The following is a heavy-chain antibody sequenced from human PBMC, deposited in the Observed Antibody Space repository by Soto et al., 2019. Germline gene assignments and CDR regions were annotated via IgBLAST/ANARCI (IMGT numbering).Heavy chain of an antibody. CDR1: GGSISRYY. V-gene: IGHV4-59*01. CDR3: ARFPRGCSYGHFDY. CDR2: MYNTGST. J-gene: IGHJ4*02. Sequence: SETLSLTCTVSGGSISRYYWSWIRQPPGKGLEWIGYMYNTGSTVYNPPFKSRVTISVDTSKNQFSLKLSSVTAADTAVYYCARFPRGCSYGHFDYWGQGTLVTVSS. D-gene: IGHD5-18*01.